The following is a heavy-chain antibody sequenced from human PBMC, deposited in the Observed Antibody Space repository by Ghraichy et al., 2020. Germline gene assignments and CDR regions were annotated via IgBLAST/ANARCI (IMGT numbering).Heavy chain of an antibody. J-gene: IGHJ4*02. Sequence: GESLNISCAASGSTFSSYAMSWVRQAPGKGLEWVSAISGSGGSTYYADSVKGRFTISRDNSKNTLYLQMNSLRAEDTAVYYCTKVSDSSGPVDYWGQGTLVTVSS. CDR2: ISGSGGST. CDR3: TKVSDSSGPVDY. CDR1: GSTFSSYA. V-gene: IGHV3-23*01. D-gene: IGHD6-19*01.